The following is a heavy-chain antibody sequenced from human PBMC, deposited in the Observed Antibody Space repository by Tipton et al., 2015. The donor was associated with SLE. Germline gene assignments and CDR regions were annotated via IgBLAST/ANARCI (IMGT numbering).Heavy chain of an antibody. CDR1: GGSISGYY. CDR3: ARGGGRYYDY. CDR2: IFPSGCT. V-gene: IGHV4-4*08. D-gene: IGHD1-26*01. Sequence: TLSLTCTVSGGSISGYYWTWIRQPPGKGLEWIGYIFPSGCTNYNPSLKSRVTISVDTTKNQFYLRVNSVTAADTAVYYCARGGGRYYDYWGQGTLVTVSS. J-gene: IGHJ4*02.